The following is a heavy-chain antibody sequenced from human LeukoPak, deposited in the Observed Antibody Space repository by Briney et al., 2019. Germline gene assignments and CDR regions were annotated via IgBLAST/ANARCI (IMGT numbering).Heavy chain of an antibody. CDR1: GGSITSGSYY. V-gene: IGHV4-39*07. J-gene: IGHJ6*02. CDR3: ARVSRGIAVAAQLARWDYYYYGMDV. D-gene: IGHD6-19*01. CDR2: INYSGST. Sequence: SETLSLTCTVSGGSITSGSYYWGWIRQPPGKGLEWIGSINYSGSTNYNPSLKSRVTISVDTSKNQFSLKLSSVTAADTAVYYCARVSRGIAVAAQLARWDYYYYGMDVWGQGTTVTVSS.